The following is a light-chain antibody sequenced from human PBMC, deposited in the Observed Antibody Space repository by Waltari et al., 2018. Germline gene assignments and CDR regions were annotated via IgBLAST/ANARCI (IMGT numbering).Light chain of an antibody. Sequence: QSVLTQPPSVSGAPGPSVTISCTGSSPNLGARYDVHWYQQVPGAAPKRLIYGNTNRPSGVPDRFSGSKSGTSASLAITGLQAEDEADYYCQSYDSSLSVLFGGGTKLTVL. CDR2: GNT. V-gene: IGLV1-40*01. J-gene: IGLJ2*01. CDR3: QSYDSSLSVL. CDR1: SPNLGARYD.